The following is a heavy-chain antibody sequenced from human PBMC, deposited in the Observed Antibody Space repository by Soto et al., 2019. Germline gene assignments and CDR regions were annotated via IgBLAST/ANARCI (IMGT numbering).Heavy chain of an antibody. V-gene: IGHV3-21*01. CDR2: ISSSSSYI. CDR3: VRARATDSRPDY. Sequence: VQLVESGGGLVKPGGSLRLSCVASGFTFSLYTMVWVRQAPGKGLEWVSSISSSSSYIYYADSLKGRFIISRDNTKNSLYLQMDSLRVEDTATYYCVRARATDSRPDYWGQGTLVTVSS. J-gene: IGHJ4*02. CDR1: GFTFSLYT. D-gene: IGHD3-22*01.